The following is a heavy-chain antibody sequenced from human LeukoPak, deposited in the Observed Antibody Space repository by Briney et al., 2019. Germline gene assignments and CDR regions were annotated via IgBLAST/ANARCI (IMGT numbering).Heavy chain of an antibody. CDR1: GGSISSYY. J-gene: IGHJ4*02. CDR3: ARCPYSYGFPYYFDY. Sequence: SETLSLTCTVSGGSISSYYWSWIRQPPGKGLEWIGYIYYSGSTNYNPSLKSRVTISVDTSKYQFSLKLSSVTAADTAVYYCARCPYSYGFPYYFDYWGQGTLVTVSS. CDR2: IYYSGST. D-gene: IGHD5-18*01. V-gene: IGHV4-59*01.